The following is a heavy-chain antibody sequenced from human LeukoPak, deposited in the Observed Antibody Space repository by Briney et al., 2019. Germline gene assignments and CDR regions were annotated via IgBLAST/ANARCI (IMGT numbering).Heavy chain of an antibody. V-gene: IGHV3-23*01. Sequence: PGGSLRLSCAASGFTFSSYAMSWVRQAPGKGLEWVSAISGSGGSTYYADSVKGRFTISRDNSKNTLYLQMNSLRAEDTAVYYCAKDSKRITMIVVRRAVRFEAFDIWGQGTMVTVSS. D-gene: IGHD3-22*01. CDR3: AKDSKRITMIVVRRAVRFEAFDI. CDR2: ISGSGGST. CDR1: GFTFSSYA. J-gene: IGHJ3*02.